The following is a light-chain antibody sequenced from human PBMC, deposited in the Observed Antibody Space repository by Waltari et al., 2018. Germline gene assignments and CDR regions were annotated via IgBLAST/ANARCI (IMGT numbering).Light chain of an antibody. J-gene: IGKJ1*01. CDR1: QGIDTF. CDR3: QQSFSSPWT. Sequence: DIQMSQSPSSLSASVGDRLTIPCRASQGIDTFLNWYQQRPGKAPKLLIYAASSLQSGVPSRFSGSGSGTDFTLSISSLQAEDVATYFCQQSFSSPWTFGQGTRVDIK. V-gene: IGKV1-39*01. CDR2: AAS.